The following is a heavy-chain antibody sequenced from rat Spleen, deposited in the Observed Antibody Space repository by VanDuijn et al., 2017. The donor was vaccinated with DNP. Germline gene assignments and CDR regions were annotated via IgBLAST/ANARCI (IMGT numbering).Heavy chain of an antibody. V-gene: IGHV2-6*01. J-gene: IGHJ2*01. CDR2: ISSGGST. CDR1: GFSLSSNS. Sequence: QVQLKESGPGLVQPSQTLSLTCTVSGFSLSSNSVHWVRQPPGKGLEWIAAISSGGSTYYKSVFKSRLSISRDTSKSQVFLTMNSLQTEDTAMYFCAQLTPHWGQGVMVTVSS. D-gene: IGHD1-10*01. CDR3: AQLTPH.